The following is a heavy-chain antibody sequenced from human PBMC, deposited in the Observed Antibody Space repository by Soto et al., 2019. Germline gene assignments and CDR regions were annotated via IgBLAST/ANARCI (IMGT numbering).Heavy chain of an antibody. CDR2: IHHSGNS. D-gene: IGHD6-13*01. Sequence: SETLSLTCTVSGGSISSGGYYWSWIRQHPGKGLEWIGYIHHSGNSYYTPSLRSRITISVDTSKNYFSLNLSSMTAADTAVYYCGSLIAAAGTFNWFDPWGQGTLVTVSS. V-gene: IGHV4-30-4*08. CDR1: GGSISSGGYY. J-gene: IGHJ5*02. CDR3: GSLIAAAGTFNWFDP.